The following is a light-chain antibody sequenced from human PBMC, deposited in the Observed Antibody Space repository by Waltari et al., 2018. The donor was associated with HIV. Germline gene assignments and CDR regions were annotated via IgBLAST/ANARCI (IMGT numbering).Light chain of an antibody. CDR2: EVS. CDR1: SSDVGGYNY. CDR3: SSYAGSNDFGV. V-gene: IGLV2-8*01. Sequence: QSALTPPPSASGSPGQSVPISCTGTSSDVGGYNYVSWYQQHPGKAPKLMIYEVSKRPSGVPDRFSGSKSGNTASLTVSGLQAEDEADYYCSSYAGSNDFGVFGGGTKLTVL. J-gene: IGLJ2*01.